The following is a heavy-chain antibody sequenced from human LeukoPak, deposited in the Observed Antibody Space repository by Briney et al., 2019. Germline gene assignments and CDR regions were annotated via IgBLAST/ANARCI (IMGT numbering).Heavy chain of an antibody. V-gene: IGHV4-34*01. CDR1: GGSFSGYY. D-gene: IGHD6-13*01. CDR3: ARAYSRDAFDI. J-gene: IGHJ3*02. Sequence: SETLSLTCAVYGGSFSGYYWSWIRQPPGKGLEWIGEINHSGSTNYNPSLKSRVTISVDTSKSQFSLKLSSVTAADTAVYYCARAYSRDAFDIWGQGTMVTVSS. CDR2: INHSGST.